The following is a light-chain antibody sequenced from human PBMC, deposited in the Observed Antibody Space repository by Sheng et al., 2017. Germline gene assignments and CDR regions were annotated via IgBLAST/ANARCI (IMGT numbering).Light chain of an antibody. Sequence: SYELTQPPSVSVAPGKTASISCGGNNIGSKSVYWYQQKPSQAPVLVVYDDSDRPSGIPERFSGSNSGDTATLTISWVEAGDEADYYCHVWDSSSDHYVFGTGTTVTVL. J-gene: IGLJ1*01. CDR1: NIGSKS. V-gene: IGLV3-21*03. CDR3: HVWDSSSDHYV. CDR2: DDS.